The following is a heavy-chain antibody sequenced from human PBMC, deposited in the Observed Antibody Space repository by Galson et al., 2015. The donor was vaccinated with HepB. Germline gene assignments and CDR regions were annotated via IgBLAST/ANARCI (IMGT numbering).Heavy chain of an antibody. V-gene: IGHV3-30*03. Sequence: SLRLSCAASGFTFNNYGIHWVRQAPGKGLEWVAVTSYDGNIKDYADSVKGRFTISRDNSMNTLDLQMNSLREEDTAVYFCARDLGYTGHAPFDYWGQGTLVTVSS. D-gene: IGHD5-12*01. CDR3: ARDLGYTGHAPFDY. CDR1: GFTFNNYG. CDR2: TSYDGNIK. J-gene: IGHJ4*02.